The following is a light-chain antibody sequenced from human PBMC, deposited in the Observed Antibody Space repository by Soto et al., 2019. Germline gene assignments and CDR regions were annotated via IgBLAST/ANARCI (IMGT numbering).Light chain of an antibody. J-gene: IGLJ3*02. CDR3: AAWDDSLSAWV. CDR1: SGDVDAFDY. CDR2: EVS. Sequence: QSALTQPASVSGSPGQSITISCTGTSGDVDAFDYVSWYQQHPGKAPKLMIFEVSDRPSGVSDRFSGSKSGSTASLTISGLQAEDEADYFCAAWDDSLSAWVFGGGTKVTVL. V-gene: IGLV2-14*01.